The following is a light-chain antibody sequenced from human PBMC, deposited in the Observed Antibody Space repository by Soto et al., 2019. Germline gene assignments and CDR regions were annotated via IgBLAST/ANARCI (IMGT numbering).Light chain of an antibody. CDR3: QQYGTSEII. CDR2: DTS. V-gene: IGKV3-20*01. CDR1: QTLSNSF. J-gene: IGKJ5*01. Sequence: EIVLTQSPGTLSLSQGERATLSCRASQTLSNSFIAWYQQKPGQAPRLLIYDTSSRATGVPDRYSASGSGTDFTLTISRLEPEDFAVFFCQQYGTSEIIFGQGTRLEI.